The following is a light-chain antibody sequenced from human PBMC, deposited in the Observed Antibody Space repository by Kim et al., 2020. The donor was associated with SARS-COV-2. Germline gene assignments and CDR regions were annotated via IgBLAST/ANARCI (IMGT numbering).Light chain of an antibody. CDR1: SSNIGAGYA. Sequence: QSVLTQPPSLSGAPGQRVTISCTGSSSNIGAGYAVHWYQQLPGTAPKLLIYGNVNRPSGVPDRFSGSKSGTSASLAITGLQAEDEADYYCQSYDNTLSGSKVFGGGTQLTVL. V-gene: IGLV1-40*01. J-gene: IGLJ3*02. CDR2: GNV. CDR3: QSYDNTLSGSKV.